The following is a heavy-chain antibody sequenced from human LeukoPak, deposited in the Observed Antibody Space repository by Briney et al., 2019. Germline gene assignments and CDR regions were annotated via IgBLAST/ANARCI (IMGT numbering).Heavy chain of an antibody. V-gene: IGHV3-15*01. D-gene: IGHD5-24*01. Sequence: SGGSLRLSCAASGFTFSNAWMSWVRQAPGKGLEWVGRIKSKTDGGTTDYAAPVKGRFTISRDDSKNTLYLQMNSLRAEDTAVYYCARSGDGYNSHFDYWGQGTLVTVSS. J-gene: IGHJ4*02. CDR1: GFTFSNAW. CDR2: IKSKTDGGTT. CDR3: ARSGDGYNSHFDY.